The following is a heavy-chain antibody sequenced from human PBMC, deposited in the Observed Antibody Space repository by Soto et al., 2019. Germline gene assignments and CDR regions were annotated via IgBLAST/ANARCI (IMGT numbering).Heavy chain of an antibody. D-gene: IGHD6-13*01. CDR3: ARDPSIAAAGGPLKWELNPLYDMDV. CDR2: IWYDGSNK. V-gene: IGHV3-33*01. CDR1: GFTFSSYG. J-gene: IGHJ6*02. Sequence: GGSLRLSCAASGFTFSSYGMHWVRQAPGKGLEWVAVIWYDGSNKYYADSVKGRFTISRDKSKKTLSLQMNSLRVEDTAVYYCARDPSIAAAGGPLKWELNPLYDMDVWGQGTTVTVSS.